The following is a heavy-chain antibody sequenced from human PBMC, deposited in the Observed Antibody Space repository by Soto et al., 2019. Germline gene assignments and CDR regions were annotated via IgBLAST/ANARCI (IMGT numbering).Heavy chain of an antibody. CDR3: ARASARQQLASYFDY. D-gene: IGHD6-13*01. CDR1: GDSVSSNGIA. J-gene: IGHJ4*02. Sequence: QVQLQQSGPGLVKPSQTLSLTCAISGDSVSSNGIAWNWIRQSPSRGLEWLGRTYYRSKWYNDYSVSLKSRITTNPHTSKNQFALQLNSVNPEETAVYYSARASARQQLASYFDYWGQGTLVTVSS. CDR2: TYYRSKWYN. V-gene: IGHV6-1*01.